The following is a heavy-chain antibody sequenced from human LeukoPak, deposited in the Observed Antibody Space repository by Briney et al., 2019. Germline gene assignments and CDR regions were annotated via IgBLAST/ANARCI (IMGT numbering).Heavy chain of an antibody. CDR2: ISYDGSNK. J-gene: IGHJ4*02. CDR3: ARTYSSSWYVVFNFDY. Sequence: GGSLRLSCAASGFTFSRYAMYWVRQAPGKGLEWVAFISYDGSNKYYADSVKGRFTISRDNSKNTLFLGMNSLRAEDTAVYYCARTYSSSWYVVFNFDYWGQGTLVTVSS. CDR1: GFTFSRYA. V-gene: IGHV3-30-3*01. D-gene: IGHD6-13*01.